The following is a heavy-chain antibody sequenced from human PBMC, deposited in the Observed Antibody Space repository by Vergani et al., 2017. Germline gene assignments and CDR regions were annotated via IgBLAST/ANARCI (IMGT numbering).Heavy chain of an antibody. D-gene: IGHD3-10*01. CDR1: GFTFSSYA. V-gene: IGHV3-30-3*01. J-gene: IGHJ4*02. Sequence: QVQLVESGGGVVQPGRSLRLSCAASGFTFSSYAMHWVRQAPGKGLEGVAVISYDGSNKYYADSVKGRFTSSRDNSKNTLYLQMNSLRAEDTAVYYCARSATVTTFGGFGELPLDYWGQGTLVTVSS. CDR2: ISYDGSNK. CDR3: ARSATVTTFGGFGELPLDY.